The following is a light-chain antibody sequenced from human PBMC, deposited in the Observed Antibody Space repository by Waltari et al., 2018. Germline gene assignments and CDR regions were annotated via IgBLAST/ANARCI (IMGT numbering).Light chain of an antibody. CDR1: SRDVGSYNL. V-gene: IGLV2-23*02. Sequence: QSALTQPASVSGSPGQSTTISCTGSSRDVGSYNLVPWYQQHPDKAPNLMIYEVSKRPSGVSNRFSGSKSGNTASLTISGLQAEDEADYYCCSYAGSSTVVFGGGTKLTVL. J-gene: IGLJ2*01. CDR3: CSYAGSSTVV. CDR2: EVS.